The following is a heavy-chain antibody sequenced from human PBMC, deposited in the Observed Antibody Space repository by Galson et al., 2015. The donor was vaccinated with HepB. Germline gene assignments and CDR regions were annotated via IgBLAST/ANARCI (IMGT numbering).Heavy chain of an antibody. J-gene: IGHJ3*02. CDR3: VRQSSSCRKAFDM. V-gene: IGHV5-51*01. CDR1: GYSFTNYW. Sequence: QSGAEVKKPGESLKISCKGFGYSFTNYWIGWVRQMPGKGLELMGIIYPGDSDTRYSPSFQDQVTIPADKSINTAYLQWSSLEASDTAMYFCVRQSSSCRKAFDMWGQGTMVTISS. D-gene: IGHD2-2*01. CDR2: IYPGDSDT.